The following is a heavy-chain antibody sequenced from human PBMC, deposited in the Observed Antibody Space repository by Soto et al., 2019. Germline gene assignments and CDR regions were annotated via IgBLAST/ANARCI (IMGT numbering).Heavy chain of an antibody. CDR2: ISRTGSYI. V-gene: IGHV3-48*04. J-gene: IGHJ4*02. Sequence: EVQLVESGGGLVQPGGSLRLSCAASGFALSSYSMNWVRQAPGRGLEWVSYISRTGSYIHYADSVKGRFTISRDNAKNSLFLQMDSLRVEDTAVYYCAREPDELDYWGQGTLVTVSS. CDR3: AREPDELDY. CDR1: GFALSSYS.